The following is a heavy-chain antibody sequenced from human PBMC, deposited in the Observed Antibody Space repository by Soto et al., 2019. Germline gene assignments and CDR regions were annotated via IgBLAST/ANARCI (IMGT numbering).Heavy chain of an antibody. Sequence: GASVKVSCKASGYTFTGYYMHWVRQAPGQGLEWMGWINPNSGGTNYAQKFQGWVTMTRDTSISTAYMELSRLRSDDTAVYYCARENLPAYCSGGSCYSLDYWGQGTLVTVSS. CDR2: INPNSGGT. CDR1: GYTFTGYY. CDR3: ARENLPAYCSGGSCYSLDY. D-gene: IGHD2-15*01. V-gene: IGHV1-2*04. J-gene: IGHJ4*02.